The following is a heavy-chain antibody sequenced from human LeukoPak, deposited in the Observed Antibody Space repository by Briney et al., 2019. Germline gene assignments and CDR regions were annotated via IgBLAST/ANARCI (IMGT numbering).Heavy chain of an antibody. D-gene: IGHD3-16*02. V-gene: IGHV4-59*08. CDR3: ARLSLETYYFDY. CDR2: IYYSGST. CDR1: DDSFTTYY. J-gene: IGHJ4*02. Sequence: SETLSLTCTVSDDSFTTYYWSWIRQPPGKGLEWIGYIYYSGSTNYNPSLKSRVTISVDTSKNQFSLKLSSVTAADTAVYYCARLSLETYYFDYWGQGTLVTVSS.